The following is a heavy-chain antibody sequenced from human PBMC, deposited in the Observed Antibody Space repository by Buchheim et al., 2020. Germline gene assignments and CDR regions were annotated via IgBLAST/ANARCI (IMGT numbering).Heavy chain of an antibody. V-gene: IGHV4-34*01. CDR3: ARVGWENYY. CDR2: IHHNGGT. Sequence: QVQLQQWGAGLLKPSETLSLTCAVYGGSFSGYYWSWIRQPPGKGLEWLGEIHHNGGTNYNPSLKSRVTIPVDTSKNQLSLNLNFVSAAYTAVYYCARVGWENYYWGQGTL. J-gene: IGHJ4*02. D-gene: IGHD1-26*01. CDR1: GGSFSGYY.